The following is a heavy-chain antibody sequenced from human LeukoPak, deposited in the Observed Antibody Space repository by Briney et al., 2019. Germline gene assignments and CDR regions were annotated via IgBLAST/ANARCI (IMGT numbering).Heavy chain of an antibody. CDR3: ARGGLFGDYVNY. Sequence: SETLSLTCTVSGGSITSGDYYWSWIRQPPGKALEWIGYIYYSGSTYYNPSLKSRVTISVDTSKNQFSLKLSSVTAADTAVYYCARGGLFGDYVNYCGQGTLVTVSS. V-gene: IGHV4-30-4*08. D-gene: IGHD4-17*01. CDR2: IYYSGST. CDR1: GGSITSGDYY. J-gene: IGHJ4*02.